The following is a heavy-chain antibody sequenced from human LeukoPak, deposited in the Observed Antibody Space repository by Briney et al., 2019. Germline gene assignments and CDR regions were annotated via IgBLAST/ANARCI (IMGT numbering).Heavy chain of an antibody. CDR3: AGGGRDSHGYSSSWYLVRDNWFDP. V-gene: IGHV1-2*02. J-gene: IGHJ5*02. D-gene: IGHD6-13*01. CDR1: GYTFTGYY. CDR2: INPNSGGT. Sequence: GASVKVSCKASGYTFTGYYMHWVRQAPGQGLEWMGWINPNSGGTNYAQKFQGRVTMTRDTSISTAYMELSRLRSDDTAVYYCAGGGRDSHGYSSSWYLVRDNWFDPWGQGTLVTVSS.